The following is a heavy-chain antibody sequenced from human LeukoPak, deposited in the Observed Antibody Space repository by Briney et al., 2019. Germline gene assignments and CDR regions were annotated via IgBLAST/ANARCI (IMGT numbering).Heavy chain of an antibody. CDR2: ITDSGSAR. CDR1: GFTFSDYY. V-gene: IGHV3-11*01. D-gene: IGHD6-19*01. J-gene: IGHJ4*02. Sequence: GGSLRLSCAASGFTFSDYYMAWVRQAPGKGPEWVSYITDSGSARYYADSVKGRFAISRDNAKSSLYLQMNSLRAEDTAVYYCTRDLAVAGFWGQGTLVTVSS. CDR3: TRDLAVAGF.